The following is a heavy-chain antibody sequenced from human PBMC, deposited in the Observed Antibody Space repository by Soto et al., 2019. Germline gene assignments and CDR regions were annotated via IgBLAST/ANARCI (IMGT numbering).Heavy chain of an antibody. J-gene: IGHJ4*02. CDR1: GGSVTNYD. CDR2: IHYSGRT. D-gene: IGHD3-16*01. V-gene: IGHV4-59*02. CDR3: ARDGGGGDTRFDY. Sequence: PSETVSPTCSVSGGSVTNYDWSWIRQPPGKGLEWIGYIHYSGRTNYNPSLKSRVTFSVDTSKNQFSLRLSSVTAADTAVYYCARDGGGGDTRFDYWGQGTLVTVSS.